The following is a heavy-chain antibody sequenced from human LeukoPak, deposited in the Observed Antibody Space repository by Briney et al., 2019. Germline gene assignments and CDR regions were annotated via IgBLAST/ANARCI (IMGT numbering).Heavy chain of an antibody. Sequence: GGSLRLSCAASGFTFSSYAMSWVRQAPGKGLEWVSAISGSGGSTYYADSVKGRFTISRDNSKNTLYLQMNSLRAEDTAVYYCAKDRAITMVRGVFDYWGQGTLVTVSS. CDR3: AKDRAITMVRGVFDY. CDR2: ISGSGGST. J-gene: IGHJ4*02. D-gene: IGHD3-10*01. CDR1: GFTFSSYA. V-gene: IGHV3-23*01.